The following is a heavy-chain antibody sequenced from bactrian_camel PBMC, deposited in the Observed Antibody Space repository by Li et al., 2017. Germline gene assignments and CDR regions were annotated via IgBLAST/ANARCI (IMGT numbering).Heavy chain of an antibody. V-gene: IGHV3S63*01. CDR1: KYAYNSAC. CDR2: IFTTDGTT. Sequence: HVQLVESGGESVQAGGSLKLSCEGVKYAYNSACLAWFRQAPGKDREGIAFIFTTDGTTSYDDSVKGRFTISHDNAKNSVDLQMNSLKPDDTAAYYCAATGQMLSVAGCRTQGTQVTVS. J-gene: IGHJ4*01. D-gene: IGHD1*01.